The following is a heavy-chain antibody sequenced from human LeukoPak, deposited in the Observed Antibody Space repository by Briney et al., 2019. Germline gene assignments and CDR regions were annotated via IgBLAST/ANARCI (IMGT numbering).Heavy chain of an antibody. CDR3: ARDPFEGSADY. CDR2: ISSDGSST. D-gene: IGHD3-9*01. CDR1: GFSFSDYY. J-gene: IGHJ4*02. V-gene: IGHV3-11*06. Sequence: GGSLRLSCAASGFSFSDYYMNWIRQTPGKGLEWVSYISSDGSSTHYADSVKGQFTISRDNAKNSLYLQMNSLRAEDTAVYYCARDPFEGSADYWGQGTLVTVSS.